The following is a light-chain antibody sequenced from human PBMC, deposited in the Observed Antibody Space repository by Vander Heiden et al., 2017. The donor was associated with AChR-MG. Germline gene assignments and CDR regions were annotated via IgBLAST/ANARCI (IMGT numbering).Light chain of an antibody. V-gene: IGLV2-23*02. CDR3: CSYAGSSTFVV. Sequence: QSALTQPPSVSGSPGQPITNSCTGTSSDGGRYERVAWYQPHPGKAPKLMIYEVSNRPSGVSTRFSGSKYGNTASLTISGLQAEDGADYYCCSYAGSSTFVVFGGVTKLTV. J-gene: IGLJ2*01. CDR2: EVS. CDR1: SSDGGRYER.